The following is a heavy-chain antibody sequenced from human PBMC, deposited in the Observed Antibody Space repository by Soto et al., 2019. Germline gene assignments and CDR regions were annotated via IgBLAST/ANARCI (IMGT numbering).Heavy chain of an antibody. V-gene: IGHV1-2*04. CDR3: ARVGSRRYAFDI. Sequence: ASVKVSCKASGYTFTGYYMHWVRQAPGQGLAGMGWINPNSGGTNYAQKFQGWVTMTRDTSISTAFMEVSRLRSDDTAVYDCARVGSRRYAFDIWGQGTMVTVSS. CDR1: GYTFTGYY. J-gene: IGHJ3*02. CDR2: INPNSGGT.